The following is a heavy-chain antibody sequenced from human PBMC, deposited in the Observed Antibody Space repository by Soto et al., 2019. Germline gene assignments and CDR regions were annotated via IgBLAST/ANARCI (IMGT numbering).Heavy chain of an antibody. Sequence: QVQLVESGGGVVQPGRSLRLSCAASGFTFSSYGMHWVRQAPGKGLEWVAVISYDGSNKYYADSVKGRFTISRDNSKNTLYRQMNSLRAEDTAVYYCAKDGSSGWYVDYWGQGTLVTVSS. CDR3: AKDGSSGWYVDY. D-gene: IGHD6-19*01. CDR1: GFTFSSYG. V-gene: IGHV3-30*18. J-gene: IGHJ4*02. CDR2: ISYDGSNK.